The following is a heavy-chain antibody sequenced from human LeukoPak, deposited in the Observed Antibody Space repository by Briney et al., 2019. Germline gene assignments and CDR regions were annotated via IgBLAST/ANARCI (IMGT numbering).Heavy chain of an antibody. CDR2: IYYSGST. J-gene: IGHJ4*02. CDR3: ARGGSSYGYYFDY. V-gene: IGHV4-59*01. CDR1: GGSISYYY. D-gene: IGHD5-18*01. Sequence: LETLSLTCTVSGGSISYYYLSWIRQPPGKGLEWIGYIYYSGSTSYNPSLKSRLIISVDTSKNQFSLKLNSVTAADTAVYYCARGGSSYGYYFDYWGQGTLVTVSS.